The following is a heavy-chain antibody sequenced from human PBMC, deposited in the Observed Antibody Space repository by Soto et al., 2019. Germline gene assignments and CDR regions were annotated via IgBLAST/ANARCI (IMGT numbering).Heavy chain of an antibody. CDR2: IYYSGST. CDR1: GGSVSSGSYY. J-gene: IGHJ5*02. V-gene: IGHV4-61*01. CDR3: ARSNYYDSRGRYNSLDP. D-gene: IGHD3-22*01. Sequence: KPSETLSLTCTVSGGSVSSGSYYWSWIRQPPGKGLEWIAYIYYSGSTNYNPSLKSRVTISIDTSKNQFSLKLSSVTAADTAVYYCARSNYYDSRGRYNSLDPWGQGTTVTVYS.